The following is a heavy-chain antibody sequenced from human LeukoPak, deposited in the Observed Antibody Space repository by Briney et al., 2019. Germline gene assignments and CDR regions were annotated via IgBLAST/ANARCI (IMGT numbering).Heavy chain of an antibody. V-gene: IGHV1-69*04. J-gene: IGHJ4*02. CDR3: ASSARVGATRGFDY. CDR2: IIPILGIA. D-gene: IGHD1-26*01. CDR1: GGTFSSYA. Sequence: GASVKVSCKASGGTFSSYAISWVRQAPGQGLEWMGRIIPILGIANYAQKLQGRVTIIADKSTSTAYMELSSLRSEDTAVYYCASSARVGATRGFDYWGQGTLVTVSS.